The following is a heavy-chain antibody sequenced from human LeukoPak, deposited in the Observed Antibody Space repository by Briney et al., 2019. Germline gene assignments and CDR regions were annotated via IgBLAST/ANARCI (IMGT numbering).Heavy chain of an antibody. CDR3: ARQIATGLWAFDS. J-gene: IGHJ4*02. CDR2: IYYSGGT. CDR1: GGSISPYY. V-gene: IGHV4-59*08. Sequence: PSETLSPTCTVSGGSISPYYWSWLRQPPGKGLEWIGYIYYSGGTNYNPSLKSRVTISVDTSKNQFSLTLSSVTAGETAVYYCARQIATGLWAFDSWGQGSLVTVSS. D-gene: IGHD1-26*01.